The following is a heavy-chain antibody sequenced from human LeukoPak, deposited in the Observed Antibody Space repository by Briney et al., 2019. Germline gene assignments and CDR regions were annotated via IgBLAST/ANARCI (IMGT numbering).Heavy chain of an antibody. CDR3: AKEPRHCGGDCFSLLDY. CDR2: ISFDGTNK. Sequence: GGSLRLSCAASGFTFTNYAMHWVRQAPGKGLEWVAVISFDGTNKYYANSVQGRFTISRDNSKNTLYLQMNSLRAEDTAVFYCAKEPRHCGGDCFSLLDYWGQGTLVTVSS. V-gene: IGHV3-30-3*01. J-gene: IGHJ4*02. D-gene: IGHD2-21*02. CDR1: GFTFTNYA.